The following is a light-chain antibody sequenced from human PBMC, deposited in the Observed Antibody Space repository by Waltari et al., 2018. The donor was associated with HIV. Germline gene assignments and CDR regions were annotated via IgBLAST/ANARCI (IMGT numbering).Light chain of an antibody. V-gene: IGKV3D-15*01. CDR2: DAS. Sequence: EIVITQSPGPLSVSPGEGASLSCRASQSVSTSLAWYQQKPGQTPTLLVYDASTRATGVPDRFSGGGSGTDFTLTISSLQSEDFAVYYCQQYKNWPLTFGGGTKVETK. J-gene: IGKJ4*01. CDR1: QSVSTS. CDR3: QQYKNWPLT.